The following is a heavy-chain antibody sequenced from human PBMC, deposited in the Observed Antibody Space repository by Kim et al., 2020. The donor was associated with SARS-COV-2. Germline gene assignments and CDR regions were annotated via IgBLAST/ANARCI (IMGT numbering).Heavy chain of an antibody. D-gene: IGHD6-19*01. J-gene: IGHJ3*02. Sequence: LKHRVTISGDTSKNQFSLKLSSLTAADTAVYYCARGGIAVLPFAFDIWGQGTMVTVSS. V-gene: IGHV4-31*02. CDR3: ARGGIAVLPFAFDI.